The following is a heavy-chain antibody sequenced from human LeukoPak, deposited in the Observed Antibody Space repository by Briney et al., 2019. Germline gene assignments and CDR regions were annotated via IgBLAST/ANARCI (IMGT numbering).Heavy chain of an antibody. CDR1: GGAFSSYA. D-gene: IGHD4-17*01. CDR2: IIPIFGTA. V-gene: IGHV1-69*13. J-gene: IGHJ6*04. Sequence: SVKVSCKASGGAFSSYAISWVRQAPGQGLEWMGGIIPIFGTANYAQKFQGRVTITADESTSTACMELSSLRSEDTAVYYCARVKGNDYGDYGYYYGMDVWGKGTTVAVSS. CDR3: ARVKGNDYGDYGYYYGMDV.